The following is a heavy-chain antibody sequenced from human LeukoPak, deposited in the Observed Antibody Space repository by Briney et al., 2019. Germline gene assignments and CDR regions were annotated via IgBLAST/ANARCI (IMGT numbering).Heavy chain of an antibody. CDR2: TNHSGST. Sequence: PSETLSLTCAVYGGSFSGYYWSWIRQPPGKGLEWIGETNHSGSTNYNPSLKSRVTISVDTSKNQFSLKLSSVTAADTAVYYCARHWGLLDYWGQGTLVTVSS. CDR1: GGSFSGYY. CDR3: ARHWGLLDY. J-gene: IGHJ4*02. V-gene: IGHV4-34*01. D-gene: IGHD3-16*01.